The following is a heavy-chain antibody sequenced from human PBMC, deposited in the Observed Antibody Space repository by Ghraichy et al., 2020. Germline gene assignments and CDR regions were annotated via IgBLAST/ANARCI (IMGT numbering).Heavy chain of an antibody. D-gene: IGHD2-2*01. V-gene: IGHV1-69*13. J-gene: IGHJ6*02. CDR3: ARENIVVVPAAIYYYYGMDV. CDR2: IIPIFGTA. CDR1: GGTFSSYA. Sequence: SVKVSCKASGGTFSSYAISWVRQAPGQVLEWMGGIIPIFGTANYAQKFQGRVTITADESTSTAYMELSSLRSEDTAVYYCARENIVVVPAAIYYYYGMDVWGQWTTVTVAS.